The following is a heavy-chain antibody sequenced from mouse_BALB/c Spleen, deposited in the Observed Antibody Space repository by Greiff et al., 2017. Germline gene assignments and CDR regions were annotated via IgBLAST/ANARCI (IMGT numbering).Heavy chain of an antibody. CDR2: IRNKANGYTT. Sequence: EVKLMESGGGLVQPGGSLRLSCATSGFTFTDYYMSWVRQPPGKALEWLGFIRNKANGYTTEYSASVKGRFTISRDNSQSILYLQMNTLRAEDSATYYCARDRDDYDDGWYFDVWGAGTTVTVSS. V-gene: IGHV7-3*02. CDR3: ARDRDDYDDGWYFDV. D-gene: IGHD2-4*01. J-gene: IGHJ1*01. CDR1: GFTFTDYY.